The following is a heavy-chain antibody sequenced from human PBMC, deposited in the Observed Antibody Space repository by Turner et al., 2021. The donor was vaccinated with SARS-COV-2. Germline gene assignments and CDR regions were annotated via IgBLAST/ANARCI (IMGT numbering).Heavy chain of an antibody. D-gene: IGHD2-15*01. J-gene: IGHJ3*02. CDR1: GYMFSSYW. V-gene: IGHV5-51*01. Sequence: EVQLVQSGAAVQKPGESLTISCKSSGYMFSSYWIGWVRQMPGKGLEWMGVIYPGDSDTRYSPSFQGQVTISADKSINTAYLQWSSLKASDTAMYYCARQKYCSGASCFVFGDAFDIWGRGTVVTISS. CDR3: ARQKYCSGASCFVFGDAFDI. CDR2: IYPGDSDT.